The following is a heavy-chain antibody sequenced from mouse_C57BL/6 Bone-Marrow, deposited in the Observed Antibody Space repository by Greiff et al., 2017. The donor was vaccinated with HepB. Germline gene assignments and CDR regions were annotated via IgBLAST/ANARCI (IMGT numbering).Heavy chain of an antibody. J-gene: IGHJ3*01. V-gene: IGHV5-17*01. CDR1: GFTFSDYG. Sequence: EVKLQESGGGLVKPGGSLKLSCAASGFTFSDYGMHWVRQAPEKGLEWVAYISSGSSTIYYADTVKGRFTISRDNAKNTLFLQMTSLRSEDTAMYYCARPHFAYWGQGTLVTVSA. CDR2: ISSGSSTI. CDR3: ARPHFAY.